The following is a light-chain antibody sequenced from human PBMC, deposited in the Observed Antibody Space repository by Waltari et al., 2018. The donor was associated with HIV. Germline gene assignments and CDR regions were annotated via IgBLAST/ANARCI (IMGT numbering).Light chain of an antibody. CDR1: SSDVGGYNY. CDR3: CSYAGSSTFAV. V-gene: IGLV2-23*02. Sequence: QSALPQPASVSGPPGQSLTISCTGTSSDVGGYNYVSWYQQHPGNAPKLMIYDVTKRPSGVSNRFSGSKSGNTASLTISGLQAEDEADYYCCSYAGSSTFAVFGGGTKLTVL. CDR2: DVT. J-gene: IGLJ2*01.